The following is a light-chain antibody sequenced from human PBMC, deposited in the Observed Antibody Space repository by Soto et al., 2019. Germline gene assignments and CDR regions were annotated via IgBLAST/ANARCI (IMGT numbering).Light chain of an antibody. V-gene: IGKV3-11*01. CDR3: QQFKSYPIT. J-gene: IGKJ5*01. CDR2: DAS. Sequence: EIVLTQSPATLSLYPGERATLSCRASQSVWTYLAWYQQKRGQAPRLLMYDASNRASGVPARFSGSGSGTEFTLTISSLQPEDFGTYYCQQFKSYPITFGQGTRLEIK. CDR1: QSVWTY.